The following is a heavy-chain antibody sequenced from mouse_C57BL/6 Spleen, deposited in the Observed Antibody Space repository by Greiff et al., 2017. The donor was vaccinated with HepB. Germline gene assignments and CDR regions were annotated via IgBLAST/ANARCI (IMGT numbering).Heavy chain of an antibody. J-gene: IGHJ1*03. CDR2: ISNLAYSI. Sequence: VKLVESGGGLVQPGGSLKLSCAASGFTFSDYGMAWVRQAPRKGPEWVAFISNLAYSIYYADTVTGRFTISRENAKNTLYLEMSSLRSEDTAMYYCARHYGSRDWYFDVWGTGTTVTVSS. D-gene: IGHD1-1*01. CDR1: GFTFSDYG. CDR3: ARHYGSRDWYFDV. V-gene: IGHV5-15*01.